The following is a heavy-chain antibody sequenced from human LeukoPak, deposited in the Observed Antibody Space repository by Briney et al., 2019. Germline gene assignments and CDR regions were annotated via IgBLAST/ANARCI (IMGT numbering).Heavy chain of an antibody. CDR3: ARENYGDNVGLDY. Sequence: PGGSLRLSCAASGFTVSSNYMSWVRQAPGKGLEWVSVIYSGGSTCYADSVKGRFTISRDNSKNTLYLQMNSLRAEDTAVYYCARENYGDNVGLDYWGQGTLVTVSS. CDR1: GFTVSSNY. D-gene: IGHD4-17*01. J-gene: IGHJ4*02. CDR2: IYSGGST. V-gene: IGHV3-66*01.